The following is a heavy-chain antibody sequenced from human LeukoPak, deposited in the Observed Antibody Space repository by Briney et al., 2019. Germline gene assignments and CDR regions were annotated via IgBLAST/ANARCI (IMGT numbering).Heavy chain of an antibody. J-gene: IGHJ4*02. CDR3: ARGGYDTLTGSGYDY. D-gene: IGHD3-9*01. V-gene: IGHV3-21*01. Sequence: GGSLRLSCAASGFTFSSYSMNWVRQAPGKGLEWVSSISSSSSYIYYADSVKGRFTISRDNAKNSLYLQMNSLRAEDTAVYYCARGGYDTLTGSGYDYWGQGTLVTVSS. CDR2: ISSSSSYI. CDR1: GFTFSSYS.